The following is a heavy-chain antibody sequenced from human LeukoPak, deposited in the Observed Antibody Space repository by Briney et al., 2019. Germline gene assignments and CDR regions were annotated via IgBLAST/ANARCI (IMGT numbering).Heavy chain of an antibody. CDR3: ARAAAKAAAGASGAFDI. V-gene: IGHV4-59*01. Sequence: SETLSLTCTVSGGSISSYYWSWIRQPPGKGLEWIGYIYYSESTNYNPSLKSRVTISVDTSKNQFSLKLSSVTAADTAVYYCARAAAKAAAGASGAFDIWGQGTMVTVSS. CDR1: GGSISSYY. J-gene: IGHJ3*02. CDR2: IYYSEST. D-gene: IGHD6-13*01.